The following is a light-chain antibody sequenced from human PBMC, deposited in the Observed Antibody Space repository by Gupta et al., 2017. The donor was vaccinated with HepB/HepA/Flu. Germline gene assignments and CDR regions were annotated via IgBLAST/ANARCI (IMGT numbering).Light chain of an antibody. CDR2: DAS. Sequence: TPPWRAHQDINKHLARYPPEPCQAPGLLIYDASNRATGVPDRFSGSGSGTDFTLTISSLDPEDFAVYDCQQRSNWPPGLTFGGGTRVEIK. CDR3: QQRSNWPPGLT. CDR1: QDINKH. V-gene: IGKV3-11*01. J-gene: IGKJ4*01.